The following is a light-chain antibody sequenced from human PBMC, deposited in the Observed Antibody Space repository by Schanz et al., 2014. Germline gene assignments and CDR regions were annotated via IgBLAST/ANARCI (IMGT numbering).Light chain of an antibody. CDR3: SSYTSSSTLL. Sequence: QSALTQPRSVSGSPGQSVTISCTGTSSDVGAYTYVSWYQQPPGKAPKLMIYDVSKRPSGVPDRFSGSKSGNTASLTISGLQAEDEADYYCSSYTSSSTLLFGGGTKLTVL. V-gene: IGLV2-11*01. CDR2: DVS. CDR1: SSDVGAYTY. J-gene: IGLJ2*01.